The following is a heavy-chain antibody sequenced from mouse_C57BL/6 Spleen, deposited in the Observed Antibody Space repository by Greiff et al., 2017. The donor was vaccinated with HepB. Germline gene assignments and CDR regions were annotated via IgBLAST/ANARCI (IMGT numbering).Heavy chain of an antibody. D-gene: IGHD1-1*01. J-gene: IGHJ4*01. V-gene: IGHV1-80*01. CDR2: IYPGDGDT. CDR1: GYAFSSYW. CDR3: AGDYYGAMDY. Sequence: QVQLKESGAELVKPGASVKISCKASGYAFSSYWMNWVKQRPGKGLEWIGQIYPGDGDTNYNGKFKGKATLTADKSSSTAYMQLSSLTSEDSAVYFCAGDYYGAMDYWGQGTSVTVSS.